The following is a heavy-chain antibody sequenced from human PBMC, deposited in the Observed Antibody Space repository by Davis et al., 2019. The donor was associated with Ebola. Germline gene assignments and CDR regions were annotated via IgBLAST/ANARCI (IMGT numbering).Heavy chain of an antibody. CDR1: GFTFSNYE. V-gene: IGHV3-48*03. Sequence: PGGSLRLSCAASGFTFSNYEMNWVRQAPGKGLEWVSYIYSGTNTYYADSVKGRFTMSRDNAKNLLYLHMNSLRAEDTAVYYCASHSGWRNDYWGQGTLVTVSS. CDR2: IYSGTNT. D-gene: IGHD6-19*01. CDR3: ASHSGWRNDY. J-gene: IGHJ4*02.